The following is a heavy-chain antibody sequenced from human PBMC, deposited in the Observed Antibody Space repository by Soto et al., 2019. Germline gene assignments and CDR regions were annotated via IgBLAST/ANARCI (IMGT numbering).Heavy chain of an antibody. D-gene: IGHD3-16*02. J-gene: IGHJ4*02. V-gene: IGHV4-34*01. CDR2: INHSGST. CDR1: GGSFSGYY. CDR3: ARGHYDYVWGSYRYEYYFDY. Sequence: PSETLSLACAVYGGSFSGYYWSWIRQPPGKGLEWIGEINHSGSTNYNPSLKSRVTISVDTSKNQFSLKLSSVTAADTAVYYCARGHYDYVWGSYRYEYYFDYWGQGTLVTVSS.